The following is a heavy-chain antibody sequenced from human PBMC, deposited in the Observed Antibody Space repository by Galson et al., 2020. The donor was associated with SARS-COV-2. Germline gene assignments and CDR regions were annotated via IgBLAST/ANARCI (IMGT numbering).Heavy chain of an antibody. Sequence: TGGSLRLSCTVSGFSFSDYAFNWVRQAPGKGLEWVGFITSKRYGGTADYAGSVQGRFTISRDDYKSIAYLQMNSLKTEDTAVYYCTTSRDIVVVVNTTPDACDVWGQGTVVTVSS. CDR2: ITSKRYGGTA. D-gene: IGHD2-15*01. CDR3: TTSRDIVVVVNTTPDACDV. V-gene: IGHV3-49*04. CDR1: GFSFSDYA. J-gene: IGHJ3*01.